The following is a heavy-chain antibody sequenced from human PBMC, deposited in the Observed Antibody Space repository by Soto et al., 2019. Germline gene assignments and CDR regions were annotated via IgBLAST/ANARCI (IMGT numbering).Heavy chain of an antibody. Sequence: SEPLSLTCTVSGGSISSYYWSWIRQPPGKGLEWIGYIYYSGSTNYNPSLKSRVTISVDTSKNQFSLKLTSVTAADTAMYYCAREAGVRSPFDPWGQGTLVTVSS. D-gene: IGHD4-17*01. J-gene: IGHJ5*02. CDR1: GGSISSYY. V-gene: IGHV4-59*01. CDR3: AREAGVRSPFDP. CDR2: IYYSGST.